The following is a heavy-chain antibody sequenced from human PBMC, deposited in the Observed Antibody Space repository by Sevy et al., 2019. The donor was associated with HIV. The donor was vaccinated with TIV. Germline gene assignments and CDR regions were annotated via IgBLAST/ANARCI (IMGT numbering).Heavy chain of an antibody. D-gene: IGHD3-22*01. CDR3: ATTKDYYDSSGYPFDY. CDR2: FDPEDGET. CDR1: GYTLTGFS. J-gene: IGHJ4*02. Sequence: ASVKVSCKVTGYTLTGFSMHWVRQTPGKGLEWMGTFDPEDGETIYAQKFQGRVIMTEDTSAATAHMDLSSLTAEDTAVYYCATTKDYYDSSGYPFDYWGQGTLVTVSS. V-gene: IGHV1-24*01.